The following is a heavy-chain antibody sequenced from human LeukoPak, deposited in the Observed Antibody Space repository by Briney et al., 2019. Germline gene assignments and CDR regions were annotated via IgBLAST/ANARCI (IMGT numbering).Heavy chain of an antibody. J-gene: IGHJ4*02. V-gene: IGHV3-21*01. Sequence: PGGSLRLSCAASGFTFSSYSMTWVRQAPGKGLEWVSSISSSSSYIYYADSVKGRFTISRDNAKNSLYLQMNSLRAEDTAVYYCARDRYGDPPFDYWGQGTLVTVSS. CDR2: ISSSSSYI. CDR1: GFTFSSYS. D-gene: IGHD4-17*01. CDR3: ARDRYGDPPFDY.